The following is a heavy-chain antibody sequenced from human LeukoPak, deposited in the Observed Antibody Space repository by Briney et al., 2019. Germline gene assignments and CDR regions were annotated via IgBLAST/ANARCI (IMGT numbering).Heavy chain of an antibody. D-gene: IGHD3-16*01. CDR3: VATRSYGVFDF. CDR1: GFTFSYYS. V-gene: IGHV3-48*01. J-gene: IGHJ3*01. Sequence: GGSLRLSCAASGFTFSYYSLNWVRQPPGKGLRWVSYISSDYSTIYYADSVKGRFTISRDNAKKSLYLQMNSLRAEDTAVYYCVATRSYGVFDFWGQGTMVTVSS. CDR2: ISSDYSTI.